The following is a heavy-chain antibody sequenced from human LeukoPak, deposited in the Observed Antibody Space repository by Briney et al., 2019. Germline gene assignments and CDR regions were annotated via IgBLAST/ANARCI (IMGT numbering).Heavy chain of an antibody. V-gene: IGHV4-39*07. D-gene: IGHD5-24*01. J-gene: IGHJ6*02. CDR3: ARDPVEMATIYYYGMDV. Sequence: SETLSLTCTVSGGSISSSSYYWGWIRQPPGKGLEWIGSIYYSGSTYYNPSLKSRVTISVDTSKNQFSLKLSSVTAADTAVYYCARDPVEMATIYYYGMDVWGQGTTVTVSS. CDR2: IYYSGST. CDR1: GGSISSSSYY.